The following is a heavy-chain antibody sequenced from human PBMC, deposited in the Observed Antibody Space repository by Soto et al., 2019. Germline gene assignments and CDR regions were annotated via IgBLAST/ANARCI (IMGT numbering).Heavy chain of an antibody. CDR3: ARGSRHYYDSSGYYYFDY. Sequence: ASVKVSCKASGGTFSSYAISWVRQAPGQGLEWMGGIIPIFGTANYAQKFQGRVTITADESTSTAYMELSSLRSEDTAVYYCARGSRHYYDSSGYYYFDYWGQGTLVTVSS. CDR2: IIPIFGTA. V-gene: IGHV1-69*13. D-gene: IGHD3-22*01. J-gene: IGHJ4*02. CDR1: GGTFSSYA.